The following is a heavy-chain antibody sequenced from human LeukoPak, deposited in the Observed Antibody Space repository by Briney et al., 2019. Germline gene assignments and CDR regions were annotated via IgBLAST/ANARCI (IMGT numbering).Heavy chain of an antibody. CDR1: GFTFGGYG. Sequence: HPGRSLRLSCAGSGFTFGGYGMHWFRQTPGKGPEWVAVIAYDGSRAFYADSVKGRFTISRDNSKNTMSVQMDDLRAEDTAVYYCTRYNNDHFDYWGQGTLVTVSS. D-gene: IGHD1-14*01. CDR3: TRYNNDHFDY. J-gene: IGHJ4*02. CDR2: IAYDGSRA. V-gene: IGHV3-33*01.